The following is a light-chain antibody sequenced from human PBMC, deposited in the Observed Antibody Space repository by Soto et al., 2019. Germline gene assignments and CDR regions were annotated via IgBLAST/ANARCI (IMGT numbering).Light chain of an antibody. J-gene: IGLJ7*01. CDR2: LNSDGSH. CDR1: SGHSSYA. V-gene: IGLV4-69*01. Sequence: QLVLTQSPSASASLGASVKLTCTLSSGHSSYAIAWHQQQPEKGPRYLMKLNSDGSHSKGDGIPDRFSGSSSGAERYLTISSLHSEDEADYYCQTWGTGYAVFGGGTQLTVL. CDR3: QTWGTGYAV.